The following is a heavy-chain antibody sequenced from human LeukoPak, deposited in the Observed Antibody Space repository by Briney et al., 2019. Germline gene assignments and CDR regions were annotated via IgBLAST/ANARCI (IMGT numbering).Heavy chain of an antibody. CDR1: GFSLSTSGVG. Sequence: SGPTLVKPTQTLTLTCTFSGFSLSTSGVGVGWIRHPPGKALECLALIYWDDDKRYSPSLKSRLTITKDTSKNQVVLTMTNMDPVDTATYYCAHSRDDDVLVRPNDAFDIWGQGTMVTVSS. D-gene: IGHD6-13*01. CDR2: IYWDDDK. J-gene: IGHJ3*02. CDR3: AHSRDDDVLVRPNDAFDI. V-gene: IGHV2-5*02.